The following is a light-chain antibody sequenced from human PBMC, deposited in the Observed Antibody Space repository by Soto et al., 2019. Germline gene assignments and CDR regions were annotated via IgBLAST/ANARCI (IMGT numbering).Light chain of an antibody. CDR1: QSVSNY. Sequence: EIVLTQSPATLSLSPGEGATLSCRASQSVSNYLAWYQQKPGQAPRLLIYDASKRATGIPARFSGSGSGTDFTLTISSLQSEDSAVYYCQQYQNLWTFGQGTKVDI. J-gene: IGKJ1*01. V-gene: IGKV3-11*01. CDR2: DAS. CDR3: QQYQNLWT.